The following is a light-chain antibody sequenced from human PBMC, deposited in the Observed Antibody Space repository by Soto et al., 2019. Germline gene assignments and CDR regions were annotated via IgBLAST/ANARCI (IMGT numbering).Light chain of an antibody. CDR1: QSVSSN. V-gene: IGKV3-15*01. Sequence: PGERATLSCRASQSVSSNLAWYQQKLGQAPRLLIYGASTRAIGIPARFSGSGSGTEFILTISSLQSEDFAVYYCQQYENWPLTFGGGTKVEIK. J-gene: IGKJ4*01. CDR3: QQYENWPLT. CDR2: GAS.